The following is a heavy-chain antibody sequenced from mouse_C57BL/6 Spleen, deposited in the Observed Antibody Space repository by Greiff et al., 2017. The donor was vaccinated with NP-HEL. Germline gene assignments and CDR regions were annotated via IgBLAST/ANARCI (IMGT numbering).Heavy chain of an antibody. J-gene: IGHJ2*01. Sequence: VQLQQSGPELVKPGASVKISCKASGYAFSSSWMNWVKQRPGKGLEWIGRIYPGDGDTNYNEKFKGKATLTADKASSTAYMQLSSLTAEDSAVYFCAREGAFDYWGQGTTLTVAS. CDR2: IYPGDGDT. D-gene: IGHD3-3*01. V-gene: IGHV1-82*01. CDR3: AREGAFDY. CDR1: GYAFSSSW.